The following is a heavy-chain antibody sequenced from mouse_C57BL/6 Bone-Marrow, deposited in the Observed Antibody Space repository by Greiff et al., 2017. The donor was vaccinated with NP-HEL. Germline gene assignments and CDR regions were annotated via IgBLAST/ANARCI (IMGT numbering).Heavy chain of an antibody. CDR2: IWSDGST. Sequence: VQLQQSGPGLVAPSQCLSITCTVSGFSLTSYGVHWVRQPPGKGLEWLVVIWSDGSTTYNSALKSRLSISKDNSKSQVFLKMNSLQTDDTAMYYCARQPVRDYYAMDYWGQGTSVTVSS. CDR3: ARQPVRDYYAMDY. V-gene: IGHV2-6-1*01. J-gene: IGHJ4*01. D-gene: IGHD1-1*01. CDR1: GFSLTSYG.